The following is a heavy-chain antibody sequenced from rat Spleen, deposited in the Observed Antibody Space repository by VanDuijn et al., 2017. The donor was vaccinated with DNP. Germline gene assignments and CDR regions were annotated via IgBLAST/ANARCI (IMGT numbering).Heavy chain of an antibody. Sequence: EVQLVESGGGLVQPGRSLKVSCVASGFIFSNYWMTWIRQAPGKGLEWVASITKTGDTTYYSDSVQGRFSISRDNAKSTLYLQMNSLRSEDTATYYCARPVYYDGTYYYGWFAYWGQGTLVTVSS. CDR3: ARPVYYDGTYYYGWFAY. V-gene: IGHV5-31*01. J-gene: IGHJ3*01. D-gene: IGHD1-12*02. CDR1: GFIFSNYW. CDR2: ITKTGDTT.